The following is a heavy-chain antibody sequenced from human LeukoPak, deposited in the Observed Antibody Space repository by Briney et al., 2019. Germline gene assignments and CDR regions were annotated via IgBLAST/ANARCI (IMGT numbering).Heavy chain of an antibody. J-gene: IGHJ6*02. D-gene: IGHD3-10*01. CDR1: GGSFSGYY. CDR3: ASMDYYYGMDV. Sequence: SETLSLTCAVYGGSFSGYYWSWIRQPPGKGLEWIGEINHSGSTNYNPSLKSRVTISVDTSKNQFSLKLSSVTAADTAVYYCASMDYYYGMDVWGQGTTVTVSS. CDR2: INHSGST. V-gene: IGHV4-34*01.